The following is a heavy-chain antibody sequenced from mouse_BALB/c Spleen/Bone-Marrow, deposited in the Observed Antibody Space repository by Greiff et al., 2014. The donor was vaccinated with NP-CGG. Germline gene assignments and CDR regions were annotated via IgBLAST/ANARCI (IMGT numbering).Heavy chain of an antibody. V-gene: IGHV5-12-2*01. CDR2: ISHGDGST. CDR3: ARHGGSRGYFFDY. CDR1: GFTFSSYT. Sequence: EVQLMESGGGLVQPGGSLKLSCAASGFTFSSYTMSWVRQTPEKRLEWVAYISHGDGSTYYPDTVKGRFTISIDNAKNTLYLQMSSLKSEDSAMYYCARHGGSRGYFFDYWGQGTTLTVSS. J-gene: IGHJ2*01. D-gene: IGHD1-1*01.